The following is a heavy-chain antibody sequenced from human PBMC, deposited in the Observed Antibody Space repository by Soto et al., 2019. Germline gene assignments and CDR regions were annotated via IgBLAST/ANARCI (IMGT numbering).Heavy chain of an antibody. CDR2: IYYSGST. CDR1: GGSISSGAYY. J-gene: IGHJ2*01. V-gene: IGHV4-31*03. Sequence: QVQLQESGPGLVKPSQTLSLTCTVSGGSISSGAYYWSWIRQHPGKGLECIGYIYYSGSTYYNPALKSRVIISVDTSKNQFSLKLSSVTAADTAVYYCARGLGEGVVGYWYFDLWGRGTLVTVSA. D-gene: IGHD2-15*01. CDR3: ARGLGEGVVGYWYFDL.